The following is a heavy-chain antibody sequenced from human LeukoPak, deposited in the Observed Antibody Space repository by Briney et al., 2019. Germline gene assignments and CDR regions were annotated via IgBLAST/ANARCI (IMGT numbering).Heavy chain of an antibody. J-gene: IGHJ4*02. CDR1: GFTFDDYA. CDR3: ATTQDYYDSSGYYSVDY. Sequence: HPGGSLRLSCAASGFTFDDYAMHWVRQAPGKGLEWVSGISWNSGRIGYADSVKGRFTISRDNAKNSLYLQMNSLRAEDTALYYCATTQDYYDSSGYYSVDYWGQGTLVTVSS. D-gene: IGHD3-22*01. CDR2: ISWNSGRI. V-gene: IGHV3-9*01.